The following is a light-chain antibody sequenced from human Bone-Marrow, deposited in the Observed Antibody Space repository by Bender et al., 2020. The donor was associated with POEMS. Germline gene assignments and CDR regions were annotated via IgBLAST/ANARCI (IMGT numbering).Light chain of an antibody. CDR3: SSHTSTNTRFV. J-gene: IGLJ1*01. CDR2: DVS. V-gene: IGLV2-14*03. Sequence: QSALTQPASVSGSPGQSITISCTGTSSDVGGYNYVSWYQQHPGKAPKLMIYDVSNRPLGVSNRFSGSKSGNTASLTISGLQAEDEADYYCSSHTSTNTRFVFGTGTKVTVL. CDR1: SSDVGGYNY.